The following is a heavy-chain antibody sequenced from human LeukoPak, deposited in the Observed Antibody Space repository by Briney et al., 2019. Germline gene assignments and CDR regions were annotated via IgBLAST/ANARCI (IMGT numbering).Heavy chain of an antibody. CDR2: IIAYNGNT. J-gene: IGHJ3*02. CDR1: GYTFTSYG. V-gene: IGHV1-18*01. D-gene: IGHD2-21*01. Sequence: ASVKVSCKASGYTFTSYGISWVPRAPGQGLECMGWIIAYNGNTNYTQKLQGRVIMTTDTSTSTAYMELRSRRSDDTAVYYCARDEGAQVIATNAFDIWGQGTLVTVSS. CDR3: ARDEGAQVIATNAFDI.